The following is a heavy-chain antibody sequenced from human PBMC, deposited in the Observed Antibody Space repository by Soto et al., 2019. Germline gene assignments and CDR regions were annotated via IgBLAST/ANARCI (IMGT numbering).Heavy chain of an antibody. D-gene: IGHD4-17*01. CDR2: IIPVFGTT. CDR3: SISNSYGRGDF. Sequence: QVQLVQSGAEVKKPGSSVRVSCKASGGTLTSYTISWVRQAPGQGLEWMGGIIPVFGTTDYAQKFQGRVTITADQSTGTASLDLFSLRSEDTAIYYCSISNSYGRGDFWGQGTLVTVSS. V-gene: IGHV1-69*01. CDR1: GGTLTSYT. J-gene: IGHJ4*02.